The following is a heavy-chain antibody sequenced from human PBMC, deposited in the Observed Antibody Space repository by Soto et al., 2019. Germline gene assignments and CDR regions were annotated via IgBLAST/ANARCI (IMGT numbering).Heavy chain of an antibody. D-gene: IGHD1-1*01. CDR3: ARRAETNGWNGFGADKYYFDF. CDR2: MNPNTGNS. V-gene: IGHV1-8*01. J-gene: IGHJ4*02. CDR1: GCTFTSYD. Sequence: ASVKVSCKASGCTFTSYDIYWVRQAAGQGLEWMGWMNPNTGNSAYAQKFQGRVTVTSDTSINTVHMELSSLRSEDTAVYYCARRAETNGWNGFGADKYYFDFWGQGTLVTVSS.